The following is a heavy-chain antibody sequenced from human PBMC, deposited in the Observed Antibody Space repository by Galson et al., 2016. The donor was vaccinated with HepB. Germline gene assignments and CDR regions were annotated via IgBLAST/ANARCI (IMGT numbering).Heavy chain of an antibody. CDR1: GFTFDDYA. D-gene: IGHD6-19*01. CDR2: IYWNSGSI. J-gene: IGHJ4*02. CDR3: AKDNFGSRPHTVAYFDS. Sequence: SLRLSCAASGFTFDDYAMHWVRQAPGKGLEWVSGIYWNSGSIDYADSVKGRFTISRDNAKNSLYLQMNSLRAEDTALYYCAKDNFGSRPHTVAYFDSWGQGSLVTVSS. V-gene: IGHV3-9*01.